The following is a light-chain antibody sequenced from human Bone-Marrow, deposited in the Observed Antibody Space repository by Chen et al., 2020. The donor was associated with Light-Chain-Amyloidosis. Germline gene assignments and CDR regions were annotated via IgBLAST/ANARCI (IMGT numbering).Light chain of an antibody. J-gene: IGLJ3*02. CDR1: NIGSTS. Sequence: SYVLTQPSSVSVSPGQTDTLYCGGNNIGSTSVHWYQQTPGQAPLLVVYDDSDRPSGIPERLSGSNSGNTATLTISRVEAGDEADYYCQVWDRSSDRPVFGGGTKLTVL. V-gene: IGLV3-21*02. CDR2: DDS. CDR3: QVWDRSSDRPV.